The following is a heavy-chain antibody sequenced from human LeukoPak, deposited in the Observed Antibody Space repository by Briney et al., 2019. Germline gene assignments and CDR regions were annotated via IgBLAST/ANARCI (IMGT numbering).Heavy chain of an antibody. CDR2: IYYSGST. V-gene: IGHV4-59*01. CDR3: ARLGPSYYDFWSGSYSYFDY. J-gene: IGHJ4*02. CDR1: GGSISSYY. D-gene: IGHD3-3*01. Sequence: SETLSLTCTVSGGSISSYYWSWIRQPPGKGLEWIGYIYYSGSTNYNPSLKSRVTISVDTSKNQFSLKLSSVTAADTAVYYCARLGPSYYDFWSGSYSYFDYWGQGTLVTVSS.